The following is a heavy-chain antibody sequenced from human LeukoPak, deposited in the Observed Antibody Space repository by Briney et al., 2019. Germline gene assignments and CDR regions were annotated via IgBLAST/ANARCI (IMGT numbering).Heavy chain of an antibody. CDR3: AKDEGY. CDR2: ISGGGGST. Sequence: GGSLRLSCVAFGFTFSSYAMTWVRQAPGKGLEWVSTISGGGGSTYYADSVKGRFTISRDNSENTFYLQMTSLSAEDTAIYYCAKDEGYWGQGTLVTVYS. CDR1: GFTFSSYA. V-gene: IGHV3-23*01. J-gene: IGHJ4*02.